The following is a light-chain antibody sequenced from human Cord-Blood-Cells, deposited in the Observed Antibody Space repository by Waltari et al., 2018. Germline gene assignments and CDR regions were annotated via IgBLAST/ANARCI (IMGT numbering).Light chain of an antibody. CDR3: CSYAGSSWV. J-gene: IGLJ3*02. CDR2: EGS. V-gene: IGLV2-23*01. CDR1: SSDVGSYNL. Sequence: QSALTQPASVSGSPGQSITISCTVTSSDVGSYNLVSWYQQNPGKAPKLMIYEGSKRPSAVSNRFSGSKSGNTASLTISGLQSEDEADYYCCSYAGSSWVFGGGTKLTVL.